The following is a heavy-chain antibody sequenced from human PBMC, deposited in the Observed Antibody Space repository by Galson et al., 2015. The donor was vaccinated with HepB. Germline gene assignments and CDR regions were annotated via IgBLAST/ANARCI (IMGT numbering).Heavy chain of an antibody. D-gene: IGHD3-10*01. J-gene: IGHJ4*02. Sequence: SETLSLTCAVSGGSISSSNWWSWVRQPPGKGLEWIGEIYHSGSTNYNPSLKSRVTISVDKSKNQFSLKLSSVTAADTAVYYCARGPGGSGRVFDYWGQGTLVTVSS. V-gene: IGHV4-4*02. CDR1: GGSISSSNW. CDR3: ARGPGGSGRVFDY. CDR2: IYHSGST.